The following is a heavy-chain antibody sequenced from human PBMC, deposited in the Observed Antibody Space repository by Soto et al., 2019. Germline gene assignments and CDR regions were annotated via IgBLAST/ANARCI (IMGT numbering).Heavy chain of an antibody. CDR3: AKSGGNAF. D-gene: IGHD2-15*01. Sequence: GGSLRLSCSASGFTVNRYNMNWFRQAPGKGLEWVCSISADGSFKYYGKSVEGRFPISRDSTKKSLFLQMNNLRPDDKAVYYCAKSGGNAFWGQGTRVTVSS. J-gene: IGHJ4*02. V-gene: IGHV3-21*01. CDR2: ISADGSFK. CDR1: GFTVNRYN.